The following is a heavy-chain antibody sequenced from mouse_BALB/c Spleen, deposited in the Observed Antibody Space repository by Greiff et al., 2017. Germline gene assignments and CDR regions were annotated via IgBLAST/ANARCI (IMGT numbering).Heavy chain of an antibody. CDR1: GFTFSSFG. V-gene: IGHV5-17*02. CDR2: ISSGSSTT. Sequence: EVQVVESGGGLVQPGGSRKLSCAASGFTFSSFGMHWVRQAPGKGLEWVAYISSGSSTTYYADKVKGRFTISRDNPKNTLYLQLTSLRSEDAAVYYCARSAYNNGWFAYWGQGTLVTVSA. J-gene: IGHJ3*01. CDR3: ARSAYNNGWFAY. D-gene: IGHD2-5*01.